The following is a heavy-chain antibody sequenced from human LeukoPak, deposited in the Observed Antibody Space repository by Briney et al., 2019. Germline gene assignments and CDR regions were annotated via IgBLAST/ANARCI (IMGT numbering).Heavy chain of an antibody. D-gene: IGHD2-15*01. V-gene: IGHV3-30*02. Sequence: GGSLRLSCAGSGFTFSSYWMTWVRRAPGKGLEWVAFIRYDGSNKYYADSVKGRFTISRDNSKNTLYLQMNSLRAEDTAVYYCAKGGRTFDYWGQGTLVTVSS. CDR3: AKGGRTFDY. J-gene: IGHJ4*02. CDR1: GFTFSSYW. CDR2: IRYDGSNK.